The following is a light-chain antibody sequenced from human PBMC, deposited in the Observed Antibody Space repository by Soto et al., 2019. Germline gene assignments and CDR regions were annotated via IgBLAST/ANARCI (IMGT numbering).Light chain of an antibody. CDR2: EVN. Sequence: QSALTQPPSASGSPGQSVAISYTGTSSDVGGYNYVSWYQQHPGKSAKLMIYEVNKRPSGVPERFSGSKSGNTASLTDSGLQAEDEADYYCAAWDDSLRGVVCGGGTKVTV. CDR1: SSDVGGYNY. CDR3: AAWDDSLRGVV. V-gene: IGLV2-8*01. J-gene: IGLJ2*01.